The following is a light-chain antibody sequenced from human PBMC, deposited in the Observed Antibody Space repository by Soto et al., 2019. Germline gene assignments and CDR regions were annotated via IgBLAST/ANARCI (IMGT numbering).Light chain of an antibody. Sequence: EIVLTQSPATLSLSPGERATLSCRASQSVNNYLAWYQQKPGQAPRLLIYDASSTATDIPARFSGSGSGTDFTLTIRSLEPEDFATYYCHQRSNWPLTFGGGTTVAIK. CDR2: DAS. CDR3: HQRSNWPLT. V-gene: IGKV3-11*01. CDR1: QSVNNY. J-gene: IGKJ4*01.